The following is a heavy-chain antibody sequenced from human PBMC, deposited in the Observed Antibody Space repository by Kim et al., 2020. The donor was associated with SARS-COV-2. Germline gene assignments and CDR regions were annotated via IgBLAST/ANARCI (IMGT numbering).Heavy chain of an antibody. CDR2: INPSGGST. J-gene: IGHJ4*02. Sequence: ASVKVSCQASGYTFTSYYMHWVRQAPGQGLEWMGIINPSGGSTSYAQKFQGRVTMTRDTSTSTVYMELSSLRSEDTAVYYCARDWDYYDSSGYRGGSYWGQGTLVTVSS. CDR1: GYTFTSYY. V-gene: IGHV1-46*01. CDR3: ARDWDYYDSSGYRGGSY. D-gene: IGHD3-22*01.